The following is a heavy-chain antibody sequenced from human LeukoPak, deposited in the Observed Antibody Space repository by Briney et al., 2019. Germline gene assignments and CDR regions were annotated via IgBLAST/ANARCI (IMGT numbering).Heavy chain of an antibody. CDR3: AKVHTHPIVVVPAAIDR. CDR1: GFTFSSYA. J-gene: IGHJ5*02. D-gene: IGHD2-2*01. V-gene: IGHV3-23*01. CDR2: ISGSGGST. Sequence: GGSLRLSCAASGFTFSSYAMSWVRQAPGKGLEWVSAISGSGGSTYYADSVKGRLTISRDNSKNTLYLQMNSLRAEDTAVYYCAKVHTHPIVVVPAAIDRWGQGTLVTVSS.